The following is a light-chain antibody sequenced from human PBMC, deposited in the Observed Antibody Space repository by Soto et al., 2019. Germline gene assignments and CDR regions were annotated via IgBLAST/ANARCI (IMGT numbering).Light chain of an antibody. CDR2: DAS. CDR1: QDISSY. V-gene: IGKV1-33*01. J-gene: IGKJ4*01. CDR3: QQYDNLPVT. Sequence: DTQMTQSPSSLSASVGDRVTITCQASQDISSYLNWYRQKPGKAPKLLIYDASNLETGVPSRFSGGGSGTDFTFTISSLQPEDIATYYCQQYDNLPVTFGGGTKVDIK.